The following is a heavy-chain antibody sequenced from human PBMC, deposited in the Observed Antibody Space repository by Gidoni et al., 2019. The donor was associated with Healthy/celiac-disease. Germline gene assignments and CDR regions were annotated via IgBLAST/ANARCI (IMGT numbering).Heavy chain of an antibody. CDR1: GFTFSSYA. D-gene: IGHD5-18*01. CDR2: ISGSGGSP. J-gene: IGHJ4*02. Sequence: EVQLLESGGGLVQPGGSLRLSCAASGFTFSSYAMSWVRQAPGKGLEWVSAISGSGGSPYYANSVKGRFTISRDNSKNTLYLQINGRRAEDTAVYYCAKDLIVDTPLYYFDYWGQGTLVTVSS. V-gene: IGHV3-23*01. CDR3: AKDLIVDTPLYYFDY.